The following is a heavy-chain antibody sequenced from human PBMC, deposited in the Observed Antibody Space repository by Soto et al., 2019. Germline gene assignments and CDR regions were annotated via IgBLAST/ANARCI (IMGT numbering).Heavy chain of an antibody. V-gene: IGHV3-30-3*01. J-gene: IGHJ4*02. Sequence: QVHLVESGGGVVQAGRSLRLSCTASGLTLNSFAIHWVRQAPGKGREWVSVISEDGGNKYFAESVRGRFLISRDNSKNTVYLQMNSLRLEDTAVYFCARRLTRTVSALGYWGQGTLVSVSS. CDR2: ISEDGGNK. D-gene: IGHD6-19*01. CDR1: GLTLNSFA. CDR3: ARRLTRTVSALGY.